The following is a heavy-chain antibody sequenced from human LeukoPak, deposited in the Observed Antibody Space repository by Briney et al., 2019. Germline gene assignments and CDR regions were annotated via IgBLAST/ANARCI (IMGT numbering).Heavy chain of an antibody. V-gene: IGHV1-24*01. J-gene: IGHJ4*02. Sequence: ASVTVSCTVSGYTLTELSMHWVRQAPGKGLGWMGGFDPEDGETIYAQKFQGRVTMTEDTSTDTAYMELSSLRSEDTAVYYCATRVGATDYFDYWGQGTLVTDSS. CDR3: ATRVGATDYFDY. D-gene: IGHD1-26*01. CDR1: GYTLTELS. CDR2: FDPEDGET.